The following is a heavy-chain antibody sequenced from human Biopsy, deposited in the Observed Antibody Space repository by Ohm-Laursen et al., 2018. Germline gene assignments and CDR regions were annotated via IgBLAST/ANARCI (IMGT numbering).Heavy chain of an antibody. Sequence: SSVKVSCKVSGDSFTSYAIGWVRQAPGQGLEWMGGIIPIPNVTTYAQRFQGRITITADKSTSTAYMELSSLTSDDTAVYFCARGEGSSWFDPWGHGTLVTVSS. D-gene: IGHD1-26*01. J-gene: IGHJ5*02. V-gene: IGHV1-69*04. CDR3: ARGEGSSWFDP. CDR2: IIPIPNVT. CDR1: GDSFTSYA.